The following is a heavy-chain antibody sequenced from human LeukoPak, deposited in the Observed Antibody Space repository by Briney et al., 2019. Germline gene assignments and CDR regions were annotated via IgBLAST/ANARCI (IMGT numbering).Heavy chain of an antibody. D-gene: IGHD3-10*01. Sequence: GGSLRLSCAGSGFTFSDYYMSWIRQAPGKGLEWISYISSSGSTIYYADSAKGRFTISRDNAKNSLYLQMNNPRAEDTAVYYCARKPGAVDYWGQGTLVTVSS. V-gene: IGHV3-11*04. CDR3: ARKPGAVDY. CDR1: GFTFSDYY. J-gene: IGHJ4*02. CDR2: ISSSGSTI.